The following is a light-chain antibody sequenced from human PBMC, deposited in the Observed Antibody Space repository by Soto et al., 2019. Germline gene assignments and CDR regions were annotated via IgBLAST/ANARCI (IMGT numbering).Light chain of an antibody. CDR3: QQYHRYSRT. CDR1: QSINGW. CDR2: DAS. Sequence: DIQMTPSPSTLSASVGDRVTVTCRASQSINGWLAWYQQKPGKAPKLLIYDASSLHSGVPSRFTGSGFGTEFTLTISSLQPEDFATYYCQQYHRYSRTFGQGTKVDIK. V-gene: IGKV1-5*01. J-gene: IGKJ1*01.